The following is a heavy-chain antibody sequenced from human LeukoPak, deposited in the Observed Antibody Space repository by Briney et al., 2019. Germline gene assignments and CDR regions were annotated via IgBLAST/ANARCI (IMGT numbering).Heavy chain of an antibody. J-gene: IGHJ3*02. V-gene: IGHV1-3*02. CDR3: AREEIPYGAFNI. CDR2: SNAGNGNT. CDR1: GYTFTSYA. D-gene: IGHD2-2*02. Sequence: ASVKVSCKASGYTFTSYAMHWVRQAPGQRLEWMGWSNAGNGNTKYSQEFQDRVTITWDTSASTAYMELSSLRSEDMAVYYCAREEIPYGAFNIWGQGTIVTVSS.